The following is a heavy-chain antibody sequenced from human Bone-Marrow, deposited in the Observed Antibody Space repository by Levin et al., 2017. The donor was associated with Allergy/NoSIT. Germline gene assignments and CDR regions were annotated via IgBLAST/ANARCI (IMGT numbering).Heavy chain of an antibody. J-gene: IGHJ6*02. D-gene: IGHD6-19*01. V-gene: IGHV3-30-3*01. CDR2: ISFDGNNK. CDR3: ARYAWYSSSGYHYYYGMHV. CDR1: GFTFTNYA. Sequence: GGSLRLSCTASGFTFTNYAVYWVRQAPGKGLEWVALISFDGNNKDYADSVKGRFTIAADSSKKTIYLEMNSLRMEDTAVYYCARYAWYSSSGYHYYYGMHVWGQGTTVIVS.